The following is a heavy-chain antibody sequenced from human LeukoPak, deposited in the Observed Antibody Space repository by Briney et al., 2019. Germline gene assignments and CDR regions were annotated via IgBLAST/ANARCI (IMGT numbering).Heavy chain of an antibody. J-gene: IGHJ4*02. D-gene: IGHD3-3*01. CDR1: VVSISSSSYY. V-gene: IGHV4-39*07. Sequence: SETLSLTCAVSVVSISSSSYYWGWIRQPPGKGLEWIGNIYYSGSTYYNPSLKSRVIISVDTSKNQFSLKLSSVTAADTAVYYCARLDTIFGVAKGFDYWGQGTLVTVSS. CDR2: IYYSGST. CDR3: ARLDTIFGVAKGFDY.